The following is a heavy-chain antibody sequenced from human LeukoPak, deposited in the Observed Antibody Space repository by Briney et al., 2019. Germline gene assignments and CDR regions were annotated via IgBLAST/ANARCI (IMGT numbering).Heavy chain of an antibody. J-gene: IGHJ4*02. CDR2: ITSSSSYI. CDR3: VGGYYRGNFDY. Sequence: GGSLRLSCAASGFTYSSFSMNWVRQAPGKGLEWVSSITSSSSYIYYADSVKGRFTISRDNAKNSLYLQMNSLRAEDTAVYYCVGGYYRGNFDYWGQGTLVTVSS. D-gene: IGHD4-23*01. CDR1: GFTYSSFS. V-gene: IGHV3-21*01.